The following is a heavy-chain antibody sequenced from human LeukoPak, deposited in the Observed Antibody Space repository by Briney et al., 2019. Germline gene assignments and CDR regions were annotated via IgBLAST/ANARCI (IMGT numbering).Heavy chain of an antibody. CDR3: ARDGRLLWFGESSNWFDP. D-gene: IGHD3-10*01. Sequence: ASVKVSCKASGYTFTGYYIHWVRQAPGQGLEWMGWINPNSGGTNYAQKFQGRVTVTRDTSISTAYLELTRLRSDDTAVYYCARDGRLLWFGESSNWFDPWGQGTLVTVSS. V-gene: IGHV1-2*02. CDR1: GYTFTGYY. J-gene: IGHJ5*02. CDR2: INPNSGGT.